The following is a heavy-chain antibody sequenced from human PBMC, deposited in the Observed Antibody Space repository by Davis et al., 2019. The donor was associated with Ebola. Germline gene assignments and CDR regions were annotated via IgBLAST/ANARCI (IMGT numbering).Heavy chain of an antibody. CDR2: TYYNSKWYN. CDR3: ARGWLRTGMDV. J-gene: IGHJ6*03. Sequence: PSETLSLTCAISGDSVSGNSGAWNWIRQSPSRGLEWLGRTYYNSKWYNDYAVSVKSRITINPDTSKNQFSLQLNSVTPEDTALYYCARGWLRTGMDVWGEGTTVTVSS. CDR1: GDSVSGNSGA. D-gene: IGHD5-18*01. V-gene: IGHV6-1*01.